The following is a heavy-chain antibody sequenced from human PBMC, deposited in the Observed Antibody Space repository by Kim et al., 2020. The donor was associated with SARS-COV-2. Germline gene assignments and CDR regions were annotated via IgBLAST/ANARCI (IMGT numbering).Heavy chain of an antibody. V-gene: IGHV4-39*01. D-gene: IGHD6-19*01. Sequence: SETLSLICTVSGGSITRSSYHWAWIRQPPGKGLEWIGNIYYRGSTSYNPSLKSRVTISVDTSKSQFSLRVSSATGADSAMYYCARTVAVARTSLFDYWGQGTQVIVSS. CDR3: ARTVAVARTSLFDY. CDR2: IYYRGST. CDR1: GGSITRSSYH. J-gene: IGHJ4*02.